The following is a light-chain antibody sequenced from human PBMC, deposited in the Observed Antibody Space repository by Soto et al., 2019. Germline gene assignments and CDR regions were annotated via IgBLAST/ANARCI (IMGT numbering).Light chain of an antibody. J-gene: IGLJ3*02. Sequence: QSVLTQPPSASGTPGQWVTISCSGSSSNIGNTYVNWYQQFPGTAPKLLIFSNDHRPSGVPDRFSGSKSGTSAYLAISGLRSVDEADYYCAAWDDSLRGHWAFGGGTKLTVL. CDR1: SSNIGNTY. V-gene: IGLV1-47*02. CDR2: SND. CDR3: AAWDDSLRGHWA.